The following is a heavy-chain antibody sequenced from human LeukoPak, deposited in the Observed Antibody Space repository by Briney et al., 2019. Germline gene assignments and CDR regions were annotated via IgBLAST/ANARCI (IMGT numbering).Heavy chain of an antibody. CDR3: AKLPMGDYGDYDG. J-gene: IGHJ4*02. CDR1: GFTFSSYA. D-gene: IGHD4-17*01. V-gene: IGHV3-23*01. CDR2: FSGSGGSI. Sequence: GGSLRLSCAASGFTFSSYAMSWVRQAPGKGLEWVSTFSGSGGSIYYADSVKGRFTISRDNSKNTLYLQMNSLRAEDTAVYYCAKLPMGDYGDYDGWGQGTLVTVSS.